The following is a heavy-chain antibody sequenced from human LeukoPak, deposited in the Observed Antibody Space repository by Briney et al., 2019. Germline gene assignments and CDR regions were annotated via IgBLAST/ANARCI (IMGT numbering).Heavy chain of an antibody. D-gene: IGHD4-17*01. CDR3: TKGSPFTVSTDYFDY. CDR1: GFTFSSYN. Sequence: GGSLRLSCAASGFTFSSYNMNWVRQVPGQGLEWVSSISSSGTYKYYADSVEGRFTISRDNAKNSLYLQMNSLRSEDTALYYCTKGSPFTVSTDYFDYWGQGTLVTVSS. V-gene: IGHV3-21*04. CDR2: ISSSGTYK. J-gene: IGHJ4*02.